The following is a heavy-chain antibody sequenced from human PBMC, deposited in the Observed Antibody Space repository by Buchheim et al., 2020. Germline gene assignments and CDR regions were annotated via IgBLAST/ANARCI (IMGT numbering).Heavy chain of an antibody. V-gene: IGHV3-74*01. CDR2: LTADGRDT. CDR1: GFTVSSSW. Sequence: EVQLVESGGGLVQPGGSLRLSCAASGFTVSSSWMHWVRQAPGKGLVWVSRLTADGRDTAYAASVKGRFTISRDNAQNTLYLPMNTLRAEDTAVYYCARSWRFSLDSWGRGTL. J-gene: IGHJ4*02. CDR3: ARSWRFSLDS. D-gene: IGHD3-10*01.